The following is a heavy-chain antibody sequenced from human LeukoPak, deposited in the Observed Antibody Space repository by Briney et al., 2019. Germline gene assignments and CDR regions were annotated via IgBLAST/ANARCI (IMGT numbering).Heavy chain of an antibody. CDR2: IYYGGSS. CDR1: GGSISPNY. CDR3: ARGRLSDYTFWSGYKELDY. J-gene: IGHJ4*02. V-gene: IGHV4-59*01. D-gene: IGHD3-3*01. Sequence: SETLSLTCIVSGGSISPNYWTWIRQSPGKGLEWIGYIYYGGSSDYNPSLKSRVTFSLDSSKNQFSLNLTSVTAADTAVYYCARGRLSDYTFWSGYKELDYWGQGTLVTVSS.